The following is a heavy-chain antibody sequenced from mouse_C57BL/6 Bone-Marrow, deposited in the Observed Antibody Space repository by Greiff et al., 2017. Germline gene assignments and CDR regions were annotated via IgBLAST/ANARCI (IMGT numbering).Heavy chain of an antibody. CDR2: IDPEDGET. Sequence: EVQLQEPGAELVKPGASVKLSCTASGFNFTDYYMHWVKQRTEQGLEWIGRIDPEDGETKYTPKFQGKATITADTSSNTTYLQLSSLTSEATAVYYCVPAGITTVDDWGQGTTVTVSS. D-gene: IGHD1-1*01. CDR1: GFNFTDYY. CDR3: VPAGITTVDD. J-gene: IGHJ4*01. V-gene: IGHV14-2*01.